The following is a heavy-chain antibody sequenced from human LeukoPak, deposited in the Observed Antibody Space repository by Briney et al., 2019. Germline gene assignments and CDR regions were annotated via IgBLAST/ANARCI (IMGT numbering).Heavy chain of an antibody. CDR3: ARVTMIVVVIDY. CDR1: GGSISSYY. V-gene: IGHV4-59*12. J-gene: IGHJ4*02. Sequence: SETLSLTCTVSGGSISSYYWSWIRLPPGKGLEWIGHISYSGSTYYNPSLKSRVTISVDTSKNHFSLKLSSVTAADTAVYYCARVTMIVVVIDYWGQGTLVTVSS. D-gene: IGHD3-22*01. CDR2: ISYSGST.